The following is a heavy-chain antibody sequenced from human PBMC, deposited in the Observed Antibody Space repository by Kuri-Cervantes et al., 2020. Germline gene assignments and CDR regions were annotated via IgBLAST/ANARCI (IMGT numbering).Heavy chain of an antibody. J-gene: IGHJ3*02. CDR1: GGSISSYY. CDR3: ARGVKERAFDI. V-gene: IGHV4-4*07. Sequence: GSLRLSCTVSGGSISSYYWSWIRQPAGKGLEWIGRIYTSGSTNYNPSLKSRVTISVDTSKNQFSLKLSSVTAADTAVYYCARGVKERAFDIWGQGTMVTVSS. CDR2: IYTSGST. D-gene: IGHD3-10*01.